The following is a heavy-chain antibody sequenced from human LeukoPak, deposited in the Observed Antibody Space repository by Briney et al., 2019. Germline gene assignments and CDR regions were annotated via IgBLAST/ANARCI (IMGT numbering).Heavy chain of an antibody. J-gene: IGHJ3*02. V-gene: IGHV3-7*03. CDR3: ARSSMITFGGVIVKAFDI. CDR2: IKQDGSEK. CDR1: GFTFSSYR. D-gene: IGHD3-16*02. Sequence: GGSLRLSCAASGFTFSSYRMSWVRQAPGKGLEWVANIKQDGSEKYYVDSVKGRFTISRDNAKNSLYLQMNSLRAEDTAVYYCARSSMITFGGVIVKAFDIWGQGTMVTVSS.